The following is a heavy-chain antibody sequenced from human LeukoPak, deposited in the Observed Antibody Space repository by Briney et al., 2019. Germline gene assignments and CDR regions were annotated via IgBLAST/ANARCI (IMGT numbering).Heavy chain of an antibody. CDR2: ISDSGHDT. D-gene: IGHD3-16*01. CDR1: GFTFSDYY. Sequence: GGSLRLSCAASGFTFSDYYMSWVRQAPGKGLEWVSTISDSGHDTSYADSVKGRFTISRDNSKNTLYLQMSSPRAEDTALYYCATGEYYFDFWGQGTLVTVSS. CDR3: ATGEYYFDF. V-gene: IGHV3-23*01. J-gene: IGHJ4*02.